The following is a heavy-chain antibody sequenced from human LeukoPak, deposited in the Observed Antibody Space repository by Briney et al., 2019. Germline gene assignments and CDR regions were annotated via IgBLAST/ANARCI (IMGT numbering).Heavy chain of an antibody. Sequence: GGSLRLSCAASGFTVSSNYMNWVRQAPGKGLEWVSVIYSDSSTYYADSVKGRFTISRDNAQNSLYLQMNSLRAEDTAVYYCTRGSYGDYEYWGQGTLVTVSS. J-gene: IGHJ4*02. CDR2: IYSDSST. V-gene: IGHV3-53*01. CDR1: GFTVSSNY. D-gene: IGHD4-17*01. CDR3: TRGSYGDYEY.